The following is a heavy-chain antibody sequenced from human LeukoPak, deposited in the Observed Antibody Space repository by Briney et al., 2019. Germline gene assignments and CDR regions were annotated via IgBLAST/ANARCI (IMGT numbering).Heavy chain of an antibody. CDR3: AKDTGSSGRHDYFDY. J-gene: IGHJ4*02. CDR1: GFTFDDYA. D-gene: IGHD2-15*01. Sequence: GGSLRLSCAASGFTFDDYAMHWVRQAPGKGLEWVSVISGDGGSTYYADSVKGRFTISRDNSKNSLYLQMNSLRTEDTALYYCAKDTGSSGRHDYFDYWGQGTLVTVSS. CDR2: ISGDGGST. V-gene: IGHV3-43*02.